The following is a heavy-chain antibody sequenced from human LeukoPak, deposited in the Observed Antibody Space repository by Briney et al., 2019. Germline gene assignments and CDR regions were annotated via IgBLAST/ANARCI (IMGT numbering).Heavy chain of an antibody. J-gene: IGHJ5*02. CDR2: IYYSGST. D-gene: IGHD2-2*01. CDR1: GGSFSGYY. V-gene: IGHV4-34*09. Sequence: SETLSLTCAVYGGSFSGYYWSWIRQPPGKGLEWIGYIYYSGSTYYNPSLKSRVTISVDTSKNQFSLKLSSVTAADTAVYYYARLNNIVVVPAAMAWFDPWGQGTLVTVSS. CDR3: ARLNNIVVVPAAMAWFDP.